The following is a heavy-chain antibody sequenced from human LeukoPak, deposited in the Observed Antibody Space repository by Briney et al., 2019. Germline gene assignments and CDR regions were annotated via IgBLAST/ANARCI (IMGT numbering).Heavy chain of an antibody. D-gene: IGHD3-16*01. V-gene: IGHV4-59*01. Sequence: SETLSLTCTVSGGSISSYYWSWIRQFPGKGLEWIGYIYYSGSTHYNPSLKSRVTISVDTSKNQFSLKLSSVTAADTAVYYCAREGVHEDWGTFDYGAREPLFTVS. CDR3: AREGVHEDWGTFDY. CDR2: IYYSGST. J-gene: IGHJ4*02. CDR1: GGSISSYY.